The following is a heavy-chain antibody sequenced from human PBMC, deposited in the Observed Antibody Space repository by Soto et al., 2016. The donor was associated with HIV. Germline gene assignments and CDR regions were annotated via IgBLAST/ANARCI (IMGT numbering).Heavy chain of an antibody. V-gene: IGHV3-23*01. CDR3: AKDLATRYYGSGSYPFDY. D-gene: IGHD3-10*01. CDR1: GFTFSSYA. J-gene: IGHJ4*02. CDR2: ISGSGGST. Sequence: EVQLLESGGGLVQPGGSLRLSCAASGFTFSSYAMSWVRQAPGKGLEWVSAISGSGGSTYYADSVKGRFTISRDNSKNTLYLQMNSLRAEDTAVYYCAKDLATRYYGSGSYPFDYWGQGTLVTVSS.